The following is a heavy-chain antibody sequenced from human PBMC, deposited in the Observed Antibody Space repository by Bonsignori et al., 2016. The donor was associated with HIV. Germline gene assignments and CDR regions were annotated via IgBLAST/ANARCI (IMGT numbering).Heavy chain of an antibody. CDR2: INAESGDT. V-gene: IGHV1-2*02. CDR1: GYIFADYY. D-gene: IGHD2-8*02. Sequence: QVQLVQSGPEVRKPGASVKVSCTTSGYIFADYYLHWVRQAPGQGLEWMGWINAESGDTNYALNFQGRVTMTRDISTSTVYMEVTGLRLDDTAVFYCARDRFPRGECYMEIWGQGT. CDR3: ARDRFPRGECYMEI. J-gene: IGHJ4*02.